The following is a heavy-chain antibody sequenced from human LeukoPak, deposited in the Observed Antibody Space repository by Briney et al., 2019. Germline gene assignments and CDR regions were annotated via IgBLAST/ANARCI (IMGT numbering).Heavy chain of an antibody. CDR1: GVSMSRIKYS. CDR3: ARDLHGGNSFTSDWYFDL. J-gene: IGHJ2*01. V-gene: IGHV4-39*07. D-gene: IGHD4-23*01. Sequence: SETLSLTCTVSGVSMSRIKYSWGWIRQPPGKGLEGLGNINDSGITYYNPSLRSRVTISVDTSKSQFSLKLSSLTAADTAVYYCARDLHGGNSFTSDWYFDLRGRGTLVTVSS. CDR2: INDSGIT.